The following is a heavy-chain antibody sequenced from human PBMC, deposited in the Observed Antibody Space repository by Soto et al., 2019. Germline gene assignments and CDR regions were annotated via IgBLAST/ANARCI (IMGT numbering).Heavy chain of an antibody. CDR3: ASLGSSSSNAFDI. D-gene: IGHD6-13*01. CDR2: INHSGST. V-gene: IGHV4-34*01. Sequence: SETLSLTCAVYGGSFSGYYWSWIRQPPGKGLEWIGEINHSGSTNYNPSLKSRVTISVDTSKNQFSLKLSSVTAADTAVYYCASLGSSSSNAFDIWGQGTMVTVSS. J-gene: IGHJ3*02. CDR1: GGSFSGYY.